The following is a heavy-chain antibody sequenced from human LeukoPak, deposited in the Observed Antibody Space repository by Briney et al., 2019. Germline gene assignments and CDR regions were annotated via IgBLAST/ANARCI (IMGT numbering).Heavy chain of an antibody. CDR2: ISDSGGTT. D-gene: IGHD2-2*01. CDR3: AKLTRGYCSSTACPNWFDP. Sequence: PGGSLRLSCAASGFTFSSYAMSWVRHAPGEGLEWVSAISDSGGTTYYADSVKGRFTISRDNSKNTLYLQMNSLGGEDTAVYYCAKLTRGYCSSTACPNWFDPWGQGTLVTVSS. V-gene: IGHV3-23*01. J-gene: IGHJ5*02. CDR1: GFTFSSYA.